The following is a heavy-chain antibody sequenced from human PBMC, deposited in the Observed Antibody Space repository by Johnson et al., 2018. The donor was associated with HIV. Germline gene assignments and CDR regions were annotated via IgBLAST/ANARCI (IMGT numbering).Heavy chain of an antibody. J-gene: IGHJ3*02. CDR2: ISYDESNK. Sequence: QVQLVESGGGVAQPGRSLRLSCAASGFTFSSYGMHWVRQAQGKGLEWVAVISYDESNKYYADSVKGRFTISRDNSKNTLYLQMSSLGAEDTAVYYCAKDQSWIGTGHDTFDIWGQGTMVTVSS. V-gene: IGHV3-30*18. D-gene: IGHD1-1*01. CDR1: GFTFSSYG. CDR3: AKDQSWIGTGHDTFDI.